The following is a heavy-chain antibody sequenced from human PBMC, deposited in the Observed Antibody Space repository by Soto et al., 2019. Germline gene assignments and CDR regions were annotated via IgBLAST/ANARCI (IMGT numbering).Heavy chain of an antibody. CDR3: ARHWDY. J-gene: IGHJ4*02. V-gene: IGHV4-39*01. CDR1: GGSISSSGYN. Sequence: SETLSLTCTVSGGSISSSGYNWGWVRQPPGKGLEWIGSISYSGSTYCDPSLKSRVTISADTSKNQFSLKLSSVTAADTAVYYCARHWDYWGQGTLVTSPQ. CDR2: ISYSGST.